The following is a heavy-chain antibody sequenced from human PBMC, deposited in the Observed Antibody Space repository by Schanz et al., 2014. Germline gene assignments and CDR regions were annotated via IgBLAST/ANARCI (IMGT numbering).Heavy chain of an antibody. J-gene: IGHJ1*01. CDR2: INWNGGST. Sequence: VHLVESGGGLVQPGGSLRLSCAASGFNFKAYAMSWVRQAPGKGLEWVSDINWNGGSTGYADSVKGRFTISRDNTRNSLYLQMNSLRVDDTAVYYCAREFVNWGQGTLVTVSS. V-gene: IGHV3-20*04. D-gene: IGHD2-21*01. CDR3: AREFVN. CDR1: GFNFKAYA.